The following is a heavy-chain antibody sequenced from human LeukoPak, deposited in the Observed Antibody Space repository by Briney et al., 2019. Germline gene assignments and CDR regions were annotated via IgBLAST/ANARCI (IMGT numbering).Heavy chain of an antibody. CDR3: ARELDGNGGWFDP. CDR1: GASVSRDNNY. D-gene: IGHD5-24*01. CDR2: VYYSGST. Sequence: PSETLSLTCTVSGASVSRDNNYWSWLRQPPGRGLEWIGEVYYSGSTHYNPSLKSRVTISVDTSKNQFSLRLRSVTAADTAVYYCARELDGNGGWFDPWGQGTLVTVSS. J-gene: IGHJ5*02. V-gene: IGHV4-61*01.